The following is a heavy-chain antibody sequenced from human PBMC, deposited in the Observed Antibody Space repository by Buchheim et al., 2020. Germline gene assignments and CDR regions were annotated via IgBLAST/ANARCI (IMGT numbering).Heavy chain of an antibody. CDR1: GFTFSSYG. Sequence: QVQLVESGGGVVQPGRSLRLSCAASGFTFSSYGMHWVRQAPGKGLEWVAVISYDGSNKYYADSVKGRFTISRDNSKNTLYLQMNSPRAEDTAVYYCAKDLRYRSTSAPWGQGTL. V-gene: IGHV3-30*18. CDR2: ISYDGSNK. J-gene: IGHJ5*02. D-gene: IGHD2-2*01. CDR3: AKDLRYRSTSAP.